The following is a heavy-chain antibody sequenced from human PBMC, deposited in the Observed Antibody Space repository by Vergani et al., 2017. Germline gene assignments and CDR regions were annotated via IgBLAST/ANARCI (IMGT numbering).Heavy chain of an antibody. V-gene: IGHV5-51*04. Sequence: EVELVQSGPEMRTPGEALKISCKGSEYSFGNYWNGWGRKMPGKGLEWMGIIYSADSDTRYSPSFQGKVPISADKPISTAFLQWDSLKASDTALYYCARHTTYTESWGQETLVTVAS. CDR2: IYSADSDT. D-gene: IGHD1-1*01. CDR3: ARHTTYTES. J-gene: IGHJ5*02. CDR1: EYSFGNYW.